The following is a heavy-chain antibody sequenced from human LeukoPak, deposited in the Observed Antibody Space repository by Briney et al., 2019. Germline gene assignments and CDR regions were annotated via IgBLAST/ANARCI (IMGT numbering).Heavy chain of an antibody. CDR2: ISSSATYR. J-gene: IGHJ6*03. V-gene: IGHV3-21*01. CDR1: GFTFTTYS. D-gene: IGHD4-11*01. Sequence: GGSLRLSCAASGFTFTTYSMAWVRQAPGKGLEWVSSISSSATYRYYADLVNGRFTISRDDPKNSLYLQMNGLRAEDTAVYYCARVDYRGGGYFMDVWGRGTPVTVSS. CDR3: ARVDYRGGGYFMDV.